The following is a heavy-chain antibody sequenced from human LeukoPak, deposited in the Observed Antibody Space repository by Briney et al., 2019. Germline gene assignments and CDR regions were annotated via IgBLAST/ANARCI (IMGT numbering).Heavy chain of an antibody. J-gene: IGHJ4*02. Sequence: SETLSLTCNVSGGSIRSNDYYWGWIRQPPGKGLEWIGSVDDRGTTYYNPSLKSRVSMSVDTSKNQFSLKLTSVTAADTAVYYCAREYTLYRSGWFLDYWGQGTVVTVSS. CDR2: VDDRGTT. D-gene: IGHD6-19*01. CDR3: AREYTLYRSGWFLDY. V-gene: IGHV4-39*07. CDR1: GGSIRSNDYY.